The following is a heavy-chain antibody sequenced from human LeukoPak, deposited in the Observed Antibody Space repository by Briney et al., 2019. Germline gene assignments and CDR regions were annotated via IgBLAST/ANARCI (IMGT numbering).Heavy chain of an antibody. Sequence: GASVKVSCKASGYTFTGYYMHWVRQAPGQGLEWMGWINPNSGGTNYAQKFQGRVTMTRDTSISTAYMELSRLRSDDTAVYYCARGRYFDWLLDFDYWGQGTLVTVSS. CDR3: ARGRYFDWLLDFDY. D-gene: IGHD3-9*01. J-gene: IGHJ4*02. CDR1: GYTFTGYY. CDR2: INPNSGGT. V-gene: IGHV1-2*02.